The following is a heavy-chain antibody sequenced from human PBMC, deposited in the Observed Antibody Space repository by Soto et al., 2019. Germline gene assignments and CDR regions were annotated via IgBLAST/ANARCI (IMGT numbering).Heavy chain of an antibody. Sequence: EVQLVESGGGLVQPGRSLRLSCAASGFTFDDYAMHWVRQAPGKGLEWVSGISWNSGSIGYADSVKGRFTISRDNAKNSLYLQMNSLRAEDTAVYYCLVSGNYRFDYWGPGILVTVSS. CDR3: LVSGNYRFDY. D-gene: IGHD1-26*01. V-gene: IGHV3-9*01. CDR1: GFTFDDYA. J-gene: IGHJ4*02. CDR2: ISWNSGSI.